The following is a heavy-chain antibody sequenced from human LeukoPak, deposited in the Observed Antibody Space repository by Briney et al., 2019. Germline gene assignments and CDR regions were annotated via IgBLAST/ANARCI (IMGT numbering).Heavy chain of an antibody. CDR3: ARQKWEQQGRDYYFNGLDV. V-gene: IGHV4-4*02. D-gene: IGHD1-26*01. CDR1: AGSISSSNW. Sequence: PSETLSLTCSVSAGSISSSNWWSWVRQSPVKGLEWIGEIYLYGTTNYNPSLKSRVTMSVDRSKNQFSLKLSSVTAADTAVYYCARQKWEQQGRDYYFNGLDVWGPGTTVTVSS. CDR2: IYLYGTT. J-gene: IGHJ6*02.